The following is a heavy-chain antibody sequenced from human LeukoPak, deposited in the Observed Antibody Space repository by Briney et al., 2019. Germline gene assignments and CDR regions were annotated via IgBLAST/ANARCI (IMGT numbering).Heavy chain of an antibody. D-gene: IGHD2-15*01. CDR1: GGSISSHY. J-gene: IGHJ6*03. CDR2: IYYSGST. Sequence: PSETLSLTCTVSGGSISSHYWSWIRQPPGKGLEWIGYIYYSGSTNYNPSLKSRVTISVDTSKNQFSLKLSSVTAADTAAYYCERVFIAEYYYYYLDVWGKGTTVTVSS. CDR3: ERVFIAEYYYYYLDV. V-gene: IGHV4-59*11.